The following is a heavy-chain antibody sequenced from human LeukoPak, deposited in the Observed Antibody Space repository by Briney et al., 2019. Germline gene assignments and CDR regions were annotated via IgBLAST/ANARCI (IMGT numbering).Heavy chain of an antibody. CDR2: IKQDGSEK. D-gene: IGHD3-22*01. Sequence: PGGCLRLSCAASGFTFSSYWMSWVRQAPGKGLGWVANIKQDGSEKYYVDSVKGRFTISRDNAKNSLYLQMNSLRAEDTAVYYCARDQETYYYDSSGFRYFDYWGQGTLVTVSS. J-gene: IGHJ4*02. V-gene: IGHV3-7*01. CDR3: ARDQETYYYDSSGFRYFDY. CDR1: GFTFSSYW.